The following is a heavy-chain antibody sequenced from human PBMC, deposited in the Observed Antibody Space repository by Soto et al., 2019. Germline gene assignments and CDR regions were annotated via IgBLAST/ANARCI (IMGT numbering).Heavy chain of an antibody. J-gene: IGHJ3*02. CDR3: AKGLGLTMIVVVMDAFDI. CDR1: GFTFSSYA. D-gene: IGHD3-22*01. Sequence: EVQLLESGGGLVQPGGSLRLSCAASGFTFSSYAMSWVRQAPGKGLEWVSAISGSGGSTYYADSVKGRFTISRDNSKNPLYLQMNSLRAEDTAVYYCAKGLGLTMIVVVMDAFDIWGQGTMVTVSS. CDR2: ISGSGGST. V-gene: IGHV3-23*01.